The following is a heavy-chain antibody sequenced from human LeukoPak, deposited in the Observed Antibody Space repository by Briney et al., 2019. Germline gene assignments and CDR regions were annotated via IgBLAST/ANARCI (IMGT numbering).Heavy chain of an antibody. CDR3: ARGGSGWFGELPYYFDY. V-gene: IGHV3-30-3*01. J-gene: IGHJ4*02. CDR2: ISYDGSNK. Sequence: PGGSLRLSCAASGFTFSSYAMHWVRQAPGRGLEWVAVISYDGSNKYYADSVKGRFTISRDNSKNTLYLQMNSLTAEDTALYYCARGGSGWFGELPYYFDYWGQGTLVTVSS. D-gene: IGHD3-10*01. CDR1: GFTFSSYA.